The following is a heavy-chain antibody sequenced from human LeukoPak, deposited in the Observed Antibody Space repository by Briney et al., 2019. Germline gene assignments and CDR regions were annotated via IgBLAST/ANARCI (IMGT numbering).Heavy chain of an antibody. CDR1: GGSISSYY. J-gene: IGHJ4*02. D-gene: IGHD4-17*01. CDR3: ARHGGDDYGDYAAYFDY. Sequence: PSETLSLTCTVSGGSISSYYWSWIRQPPGKGLEWIGYIYYSGSTNYNPSLKSRVTISVDTSKNQFSLKLSSVTAADTAVYYCARHGGDDYGDYAAYFDYWGQGTLVTVSS. V-gene: IGHV4-59*08. CDR2: IYYSGST.